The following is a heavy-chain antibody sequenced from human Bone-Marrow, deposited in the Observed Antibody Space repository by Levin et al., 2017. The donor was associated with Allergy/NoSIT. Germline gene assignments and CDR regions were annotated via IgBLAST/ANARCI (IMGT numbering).Heavy chain of an antibody. CDR3: AGALSKFDC. J-gene: IGHJ4*02. CDR2: VYYTGDT. V-gene: IGHV4-34*01. D-gene: IGHD4/OR15-4a*01. CDR1: GGSFSDRH. Sequence: ASETLSLTCAVYGGSFSDRHWSWIRQSPGKGLEWIGEVYYTGDTDYNPSLESRVTISADTSKSQFSLRLRSVTAADTAVYYCAGALSKFDCWSQGTLVTVAS.